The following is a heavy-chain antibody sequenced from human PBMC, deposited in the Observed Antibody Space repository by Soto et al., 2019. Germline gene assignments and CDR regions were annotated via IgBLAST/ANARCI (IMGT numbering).Heavy chain of an antibody. CDR3: LRDTSFDY. CDR2: ISSNGGIT. D-gene: IGHD3-16*01. Sequence: EVQLVESGGGLVQPGGSLRLSCAASGFTFSSYDMHWVRQAPGKGLEYISAISSNGGITYYANSVKGRFTISRDNSKNMMYLQMGSLRAEDMAVYYCLRDTSFDYSGQGTLVTVSS. V-gene: IGHV3-64*01. J-gene: IGHJ4*02. CDR1: GFTFSSYD.